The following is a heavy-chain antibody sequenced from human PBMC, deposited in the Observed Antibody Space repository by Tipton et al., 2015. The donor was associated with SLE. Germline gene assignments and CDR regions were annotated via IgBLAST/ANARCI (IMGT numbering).Heavy chain of an antibody. CDR3: ASGNPVMPL. J-gene: IGHJ4*02. Sequence: LRLSCTVSGGSISNYYWNWIRQPPGKGLEWIGYIFYTGSTNYNPSLKSRVAMSVDMSKNQFSLKLTSVTAADTAVYYCASGNPVMPLWGQGTLVTVSS. CDR2: IFYTGST. D-gene: IGHD1-1*01. CDR1: GGSISNYY. V-gene: IGHV4-59*01.